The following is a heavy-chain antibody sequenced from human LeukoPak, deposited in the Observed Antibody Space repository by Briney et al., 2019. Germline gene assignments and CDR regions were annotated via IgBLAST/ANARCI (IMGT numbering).Heavy chain of an antibody. D-gene: IGHD3-22*01. CDR2: MNPNSGNT. J-gene: IGHJ3*02. CDR3: ARMYYYDSSGYYVTGAFDI. CDR1: GYTFTSYD. Sequence: ASVKVSCKASGYTFTSYDINWVRQATGQGLEWMGWMNPNSGNTGYAQKFQGRVTITRNTSISTAYMELSSLRSEDTAVYYCARMYYYDSSGYYVTGAFDIWGQGTMVTVSS. V-gene: IGHV1-8*03.